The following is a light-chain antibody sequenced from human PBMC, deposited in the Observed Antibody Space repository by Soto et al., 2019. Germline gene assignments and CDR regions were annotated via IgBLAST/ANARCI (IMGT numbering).Light chain of an antibody. CDR2: DVS. CDR1: SXDVGGYNY. J-gene: IGLJ1*01. Sequence: QSALTQPASVSGSPGQXXXXSCTGTSXDVGGYNYVSWYQQHPGKAPKLLIYDVSNRPSGASNRFSGSKSGNTASLTISGLQAEDEADYYCSSYTGSTTLHYVFGTGTKVTVL. CDR3: SSYTGSTTLHYV. V-gene: IGLV2-14*01.